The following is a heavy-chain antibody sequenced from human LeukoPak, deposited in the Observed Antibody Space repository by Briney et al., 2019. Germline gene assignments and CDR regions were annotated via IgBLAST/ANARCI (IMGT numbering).Heavy chain of an antibody. CDR3: ARGYAYSSSSPFDY. Sequence: GASVKVSCKASGYTFTSYDINWVRQATGQGLEWMGWMNPNSGNTGYAQKFQGRVTITRNTSISTAYMELSSLRSEDTAVYYCARGYAYSSSSPFDYWGQGTLVTVSS. CDR1: GYTFTSYD. V-gene: IGHV1-8*03. J-gene: IGHJ4*02. D-gene: IGHD6-6*01. CDR2: MNPNSGNT.